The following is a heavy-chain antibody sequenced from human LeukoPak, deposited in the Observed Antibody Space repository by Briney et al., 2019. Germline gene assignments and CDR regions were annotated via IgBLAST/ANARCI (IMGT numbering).Heavy chain of an antibody. J-gene: IGHJ5*02. CDR1: GFTLSSYW. CDR3: ARDHSSGWAGSHWFDP. CDR2: MNSDGSSR. D-gene: IGHD6-19*01. Sequence: PGGSLRLSCAASGFTLSSYWMHWVRQAPGKGLVWVSRMNSDGSSRTYADSAKGRFTISRDNGKNTLYLQMNSLRAEDTAVYYCARDHSSGWAGSHWFDPWGQGTLVTVSS. V-gene: IGHV3-74*01.